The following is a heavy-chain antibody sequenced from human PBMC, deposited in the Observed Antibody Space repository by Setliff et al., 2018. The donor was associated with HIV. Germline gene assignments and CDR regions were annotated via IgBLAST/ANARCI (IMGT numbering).Heavy chain of an antibody. V-gene: IGHV3-7*03. CDR3: ARGRRVSSNYYYYYYMDV. D-gene: IGHD2-2*01. CDR1: GFTFSDYW. Sequence: LRLSCAASGFTFSDYWMTWVRLAPGKGLEWVANIKQDGSEKYCVDSVKGRFTISRDNAKNSLYLQMNSLGAEDTAVYYCARGRRVSSNYYYYYYMDVWGKGTTVTVS. CDR2: IKQDGSEK. J-gene: IGHJ6*03.